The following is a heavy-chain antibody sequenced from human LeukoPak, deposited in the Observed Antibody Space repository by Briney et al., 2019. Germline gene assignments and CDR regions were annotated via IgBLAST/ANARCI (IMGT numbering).Heavy chain of an antibody. CDR3: ARVGPILGQWLPNDY. J-gene: IGHJ4*02. Sequence: GSSVKVSCKASGGTFSSYAISWVRQAPGQGLEWMGGIIPIFGTANYAQKFQGRVTITADESTSTAYMELSSLRSEDTAVYYCARVGPILGQWLPNDYWGQGTLVTVSS. CDR1: GGTFSSYA. D-gene: IGHD3-22*01. CDR2: IIPIFGTA. V-gene: IGHV1-69*01.